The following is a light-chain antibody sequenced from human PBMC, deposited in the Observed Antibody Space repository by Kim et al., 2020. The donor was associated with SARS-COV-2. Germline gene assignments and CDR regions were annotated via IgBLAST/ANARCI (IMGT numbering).Light chain of an antibody. J-gene: IGLJ2*01. V-gene: IGLV6-57*03. CDR2: EDD. CDR3: QSYNRDNVL. CDR1: SGSIDDNY. Sequence: GKTFTTSCTRSSGSIDDNYGQWYRQRPGGVPTTVSYEDDQRPSGVSDRFSGSIDNSSNSASLTISGLRTEDEADYYCQSYNRDNVLFGGGTQLTVL.